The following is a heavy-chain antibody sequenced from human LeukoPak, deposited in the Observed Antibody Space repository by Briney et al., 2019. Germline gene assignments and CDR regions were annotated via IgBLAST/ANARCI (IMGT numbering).Heavy chain of an antibody. V-gene: IGHV1-18*01. J-gene: IGHJ4*02. CDR2: ISAYSGGT. D-gene: IGHD1-26*01. CDR1: GYTFTSYG. CDR3: ASQSGSYYNY. Sequence: ASVKVSCKASGYTFTSYGISWVRQAPGQGLEWMGWISAYSGGTNYAQKFQGRATMTTDTSTSTAYMELSSLRSEDTAVYYCASQSGSYYNYWGQGTLVTVSS.